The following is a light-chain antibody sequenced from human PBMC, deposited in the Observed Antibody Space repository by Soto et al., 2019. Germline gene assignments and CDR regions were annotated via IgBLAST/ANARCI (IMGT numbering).Light chain of an antibody. CDR3: QPPRT. CDR2: KAS. J-gene: IGKJ1*01. CDR1: QSISSW. Sequence: DIQMTQSPSTLSASVGDRVTITCRASQSISSWLAWYQQKPGKAPKLLIYKASSLESGVPSRFSGSGSGTEFTLTISSLQPDDFATYYCQPPRTFGQGTKV. V-gene: IGKV1-5*03.